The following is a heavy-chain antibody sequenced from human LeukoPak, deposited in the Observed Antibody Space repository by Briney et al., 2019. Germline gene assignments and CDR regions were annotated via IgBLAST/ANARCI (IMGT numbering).Heavy chain of an antibody. J-gene: IGHJ4*02. Sequence: GRSLRLSCAASGFTFSSYAMHWVRQAPGKGLEWVAVISYDGSNKYYADSVKGRFTISRDNSKNTLYLQMNSLRAEDTAVYYCARAVSYYDYWGQGTLVTVSS. CDR1: GFTFSSYA. CDR2: ISYDGSNK. CDR3: ARAVSYYDY. V-gene: IGHV3-30-3*01.